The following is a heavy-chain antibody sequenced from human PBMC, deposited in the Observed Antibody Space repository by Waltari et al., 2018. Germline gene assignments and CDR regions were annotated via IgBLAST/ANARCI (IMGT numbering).Heavy chain of an antibody. J-gene: IGHJ5*01. Sequence: QLQLQESGPGLVKSSETVSLTCNVSGGSISSSNYYWAWIRQPPGKGLEWIGSIFYRGSTYYNPALKSRVTISVDTSKNQFSRKLFSVTAADTAVYYCARVLLLPPYGFDSWGQGTLVTVSS. CDR1: GGSISSSNYY. CDR2: IFYRGST. D-gene: IGHD3-10*01. CDR3: ARVLLLPPYGFDS. V-gene: IGHV4-39*01.